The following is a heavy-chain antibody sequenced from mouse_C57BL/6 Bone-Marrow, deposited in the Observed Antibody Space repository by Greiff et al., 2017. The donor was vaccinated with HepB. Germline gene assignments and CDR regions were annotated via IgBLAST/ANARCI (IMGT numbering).Heavy chain of an antibody. CDR1: GYTFTSYW. D-gene: IGHD2-5*01. CDR3: ARYGRAYYSNGGYAMDY. J-gene: IGHJ4*01. Sequence: QVQLQQPGAELVKPGASVKMSCKASGYTFTSYWITWVKQRPGQGLEWIGDIYPGSGSTNYNEKFKSKATLTVDTSSSTAYMQRSSLTSEDSAVYYCARYGRAYYSNGGYAMDYWGKGTSVTVSS. V-gene: IGHV1-55*01. CDR2: IYPGSGST.